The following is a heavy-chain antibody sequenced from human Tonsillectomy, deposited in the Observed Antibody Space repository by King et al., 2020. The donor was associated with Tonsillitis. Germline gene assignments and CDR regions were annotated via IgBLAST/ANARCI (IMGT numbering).Heavy chain of an antibody. CDR3: ARDRGLYSRGDASDI. Sequence: QLVQSGVEVKKPGASVKVSCKASGYTFTNYGISWVRQAPGQGLEWMGWISAYNGNTDYAQKFQGRVTMTTDTSTSTAYMELRSLRSDDTAVYYCARDRGLYSRGDASDIWGQGILVTVSS. D-gene: IGHD6-13*01. J-gene: IGHJ3*02. CDR2: ISAYNGNT. CDR1: GYTFTNYG. V-gene: IGHV1-18*01.